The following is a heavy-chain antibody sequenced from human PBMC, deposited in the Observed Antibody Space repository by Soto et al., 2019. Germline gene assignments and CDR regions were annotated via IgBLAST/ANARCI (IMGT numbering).Heavy chain of an antibody. Sequence: SLRLSSEASGFTSSSYSINWVRQAPGKVLEWVSSISVIGDYMFYADSVKGRFTISRDNAKNSLFLQMNSLRAEDTAAYFCGRVSKNPQDVMDIWGEATTVTVSA. CDR3: GRVSKNPQDVMDI. CDR1: GFTSSSYS. V-gene: IGHV3-21*01. CDR2: ISVIGDYM. J-gene: IGHJ6*04. D-gene: IGHD4-4*01.